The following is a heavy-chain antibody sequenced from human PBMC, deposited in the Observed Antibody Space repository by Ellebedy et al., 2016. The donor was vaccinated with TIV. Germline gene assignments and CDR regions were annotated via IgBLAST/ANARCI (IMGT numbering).Heavy chain of an antibody. CDR1: GGSFSSYY. Sequence: SETLSLTXTVSGVSGGSFSSYYWSWLRQSAGKGLEWIGRIFMSGSTSYNPSLKTRVTMSADATTTQLSLNLSSVTAADTAVYVCARPRQSRDRSHWYFDLWGRGTLVTVSS. CDR2: IFMSGST. V-gene: IGHV4-4*07. D-gene: IGHD1-14*01. J-gene: IGHJ2*01. CDR3: ARPRQSRDRSHWYFDL.